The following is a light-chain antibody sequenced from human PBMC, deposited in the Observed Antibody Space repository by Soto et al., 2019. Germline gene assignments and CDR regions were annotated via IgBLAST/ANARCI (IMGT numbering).Light chain of an antibody. CDR1: QTVNRN. CDR2: DAS. Sequence: EKVMTQSPATLSVSPGERATLSCRASQTVNRNLAWYQQKPGQAPRLLIYDASTRATGIPARFSGSGSGTEFTFTISSLQSADSAVYYCKQYNNWPYTFGQGTKVEIK. CDR3: KQYNNWPYT. J-gene: IGKJ2*01. V-gene: IGKV3-15*01.